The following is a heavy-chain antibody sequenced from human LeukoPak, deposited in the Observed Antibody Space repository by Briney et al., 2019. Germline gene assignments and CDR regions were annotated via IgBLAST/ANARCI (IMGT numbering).Heavy chain of an antibody. CDR1: GLTVSSNY. CDR2: IYSDGST. D-gene: IGHD1-26*01. V-gene: IGHV3-53*01. Sequence: QPGGSLRLSCAASGLTVSSNYMSWVRQAPGQGLEWVSVIYSDGSTYYAESVKGRFTISRDNSKNTLYLQMNSLRAEDTAVYYCARGAGGSYPFDYWGQGTLVTVSS. CDR3: ARGAGGSYPFDY. J-gene: IGHJ4*02.